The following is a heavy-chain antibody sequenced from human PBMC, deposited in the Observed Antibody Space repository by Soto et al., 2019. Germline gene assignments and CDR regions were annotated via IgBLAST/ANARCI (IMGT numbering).Heavy chain of an antibody. CDR3: AKDLYCSSTSCPSADTGYFDY. D-gene: IGHD2-2*01. Sequence: GGSLRLSCAASRVTFNISAMSWVRKAQGKGLEWVSAISGSGGSTYYADSVKGRFTISRDNSKNTLYLQMNSLRAEDTAVYYCAKDLYCSSTSCPSADTGYFDYWGQGTLVTVSS. V-gene: IGHV3-23*01. CDR2: ISGSGGST. CDR1: RVTFNISA. J-gene: IGHJ4*02.